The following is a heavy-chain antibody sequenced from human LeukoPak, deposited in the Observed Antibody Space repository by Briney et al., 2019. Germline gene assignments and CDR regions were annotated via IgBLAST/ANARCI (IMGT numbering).Heavy chain of an antibody. Sequence: GGSLRLSCAASGFTFSSYAMSWVRQAPGKGLEWVSAITGTGGSTYYVASVKGRFTISRDNSKNTLYLQMNSLRADDTAVYYCANHGVYSGSYSMDVWGQGTTVIVSS. CDR2: ITGTGGST. D-gene: IGHD1-26*01. V-gene: IGHV3-23*01. J-gene: IGHJ6*02. CDR1: GFTFSSYA. CDR3: ANHGVYSGSYSMDV.